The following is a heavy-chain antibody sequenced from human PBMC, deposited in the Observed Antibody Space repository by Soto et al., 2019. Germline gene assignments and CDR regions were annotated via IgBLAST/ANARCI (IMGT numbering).Heavy chain of an antibody. Sequence: GGSLRLSCAASGFTFSSYAMHWVRQAPGKGLEWVAVISYDGSIKYYADSVKGRFTISRDNSKNTLYLQMNSLRAEDTAVYYCARDRSGPWGQGTLVTVS. CDR1: GFTFSSYA. J-gene: IGHJ5*02. CDR3: ARDRSGP. CDR2: ISYDGSIK. V-gene: IGHV3-30-3*01.